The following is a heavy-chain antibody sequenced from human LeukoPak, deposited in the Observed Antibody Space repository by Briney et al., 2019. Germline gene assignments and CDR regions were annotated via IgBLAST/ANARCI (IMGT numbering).Heavy chain of an antibody. CDR3: AKSSLKYCGRTSCYCGMDV. CDR2: ISSSSSYI. D-gene: IGHD2-2*01. Sequence: GGSLRLSCAASGFTFSSYSMNWVRQSPGKGLEWVSCISSSSSYIYYADSVKGQFTISRNNAKTSLSLQMNSLRAEDTAVYYCAKSSLKYCGRTSCYCGMDVWGQGATVTVSS. J-gene: IGHJ6*02. CDR1: GFTFSSYS. V-gene: IGHV3-21*04.